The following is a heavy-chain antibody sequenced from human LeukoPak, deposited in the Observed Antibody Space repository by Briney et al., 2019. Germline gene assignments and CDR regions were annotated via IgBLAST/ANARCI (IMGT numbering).Heavy chain of an antibody. CDR3: ARANGGYDLGYFDY. V-gene: IGHV4-4*02. D-gene: IGHD5-12*01. CDR1: GGSISSSNW. CDR2: IYHSGST. Sequence: PSGTLSLTCAVSGGSISSSNWWSWVRQPPGKGLEWIGEIYHSGSTNYNPSLKSRVTISVDKSKNQFSLKLSSVTAADTAVYYCARANGGYDLGYFDYWGQGTLVTVSS. J-gene: IGHJ4*02.